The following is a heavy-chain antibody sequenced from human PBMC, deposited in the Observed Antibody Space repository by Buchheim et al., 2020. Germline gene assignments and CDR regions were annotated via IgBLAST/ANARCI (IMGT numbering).Heavy chain of an antibody. CDR1: GFTFSSYA. V-gene: IGHV3-23*01. Sequence: EVQLLESGGGLVQPGGSLRLSCAASGFTFSSYAMSWVRQAPGKGLEWVSAISGSGGSTYYAASVKGRFTISRDNSKNTLYLQMNSLRAEDTAVYYCAKPRYSGSYQTTDWYFDLWGRGTL. J-gene: IGHJ2*01. D-gene: IGHD1-26*01. CDR3: AKPRYSGSYQTTDWYFDL. CDR2: ISGSGGST.